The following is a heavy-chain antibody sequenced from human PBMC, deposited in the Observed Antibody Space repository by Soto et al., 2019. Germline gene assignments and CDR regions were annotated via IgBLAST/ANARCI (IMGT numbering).Heavy chain of an antibody. CDR3: ARGVEYATIAPMDY. D-gene: IGHD2-8*02. CDR1: GFTFNTYG. CDR2: ISFEGSNK. Sequence: QVQLVESGGGVVQPGRSLRLSCAASGFTFNTYGMHWVRQAPGKGLEWVAVISFEGSNKYYAASVKGRITISRDNFKNTMYLQMDSLRAEDTAVYYCARGVEYATIAPMDYWGQGTLVTVSS. J-gene: IGHJ4*02. V-gene: IGHV3-30*03.